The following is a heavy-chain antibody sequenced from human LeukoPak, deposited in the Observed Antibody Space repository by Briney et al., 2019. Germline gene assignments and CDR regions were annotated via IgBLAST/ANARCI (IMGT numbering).Heavy chain of an antibody. D-gene: IGHD3-9*01. CDR3: ASMTGYSYFDY. Sequence: PSETLSLTCTVSGYSISSGYYWGWIRQPPGKGLEWIGSIYHSGSTYYNPSLKSRVTISVDTSKNQFSLKLSSVTAADTAVYYCASMTGYSYFDYWGQGTLVTVSS. J-gene: IGHJ4*02. CDR2: IYHSGST. V-gene: IGHV4-38-2*02. CDR1: GYSISSGYY.